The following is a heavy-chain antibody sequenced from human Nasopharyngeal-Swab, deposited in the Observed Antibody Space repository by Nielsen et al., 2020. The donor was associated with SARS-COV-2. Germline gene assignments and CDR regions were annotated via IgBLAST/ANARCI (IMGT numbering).Heavy chain of an antibody. D-gene: IGHD4-17*01. Sequence: GESLKISCAASGFTVSSNYMSWVRQAPGKGLEWVSVIYSGGSTYYADSVKGRFTISRDNAKNSLYLQMNSLRAEDTAVYYCARQTTVTNYFDYWGQGTLVTVSS. CDR1: GFTVSSNY. CDR3: ARQTTVTNYFDY. CDR2: IYSGGST. V-gene: IGHV3-66*04. J-gene: IGHJ4*02.